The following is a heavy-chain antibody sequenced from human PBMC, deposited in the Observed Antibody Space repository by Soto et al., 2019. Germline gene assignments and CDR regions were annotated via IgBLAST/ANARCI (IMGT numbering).Heavy chain of an antibody. CDR2: IIPIFGTA. CDR1: GGTFSSYA. J-gene: IGHJ6*02. Sequence: QVQLVQSGAEVKKPGSSVKVSCKASGGTFSSYAISWVRQAPGQGLEWMGGIIPIFGTANYAQKFQGRVTITADESTSKAYMELSSLRSEDTAVYYCARRVVQRGYYYYYGMDVWGQGTTVTVSS. D-gene: IGHD1-1*01. CDR3: ARRVVQRGYYYYYGMDV. V-gene: IGHV1-69*12.